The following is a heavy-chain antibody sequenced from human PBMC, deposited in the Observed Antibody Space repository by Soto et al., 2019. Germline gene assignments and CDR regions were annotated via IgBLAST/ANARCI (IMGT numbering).Heavy chain of an antibody. Sequence: GGSLRLSCAASGFTLSDHYIDWVRHAPRKGQEWVGRSRDKPQGYSTAYAASVKGRFTTSRDESKNSAYLQMNSLKTEDTAVYYCVRATYFSDSSGYTRCLDYWGQGTLVTVSS. CDR1: GFTLSDHY. J-gene: IGHJ4*02. CDR3: VRATYFSDSSGYTRCLDY. CDR2: SRDKPQGYST. V-gene: IGHV3-72*01. D-gene: IGHD3-22*01.